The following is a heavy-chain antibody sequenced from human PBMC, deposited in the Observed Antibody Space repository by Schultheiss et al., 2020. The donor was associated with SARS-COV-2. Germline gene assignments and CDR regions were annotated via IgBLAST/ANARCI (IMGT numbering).Heavy chain of an antibody. V-gene: IGHV3-48*04. CDR3: ARGGSGGYSSGWDPYYFDY. J-gene: IGHJ4*02. D-gene: IGHD6-19*01. CDR1: GFTFSSYS. Sequence: GGSLRLSCAASGFTFSSYSMNWVRQAPGKGLEWVSYISSSSSTIYYADSVKGRFTISRDNAKNSLYLQMNSLRAEDTAVYYCARGGSGGYSSGWDPYYFDYWGQGTLVTVSS. CDR2: ISSSSSTI.